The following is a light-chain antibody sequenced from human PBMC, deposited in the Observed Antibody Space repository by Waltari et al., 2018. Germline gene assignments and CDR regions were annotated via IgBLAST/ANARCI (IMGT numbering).Light chain of an antibody. CDR3: QSYDSSLSASVV. CDR1: SSNIGAGYD. J-gene: IGLJ2*01. CDR2: GNT. Sequence: QSVLTQPPSVSGAPGQRVTISCTGSSSNIGAGYDVHWYQHLPGTAPKLLIYGNTNRPTRVADRFSGSKSGTSASLAITGLQADDEADYYCQSYDSSLSASVVFGAGTKVTVL. V-gene: IGLV1-40*01.